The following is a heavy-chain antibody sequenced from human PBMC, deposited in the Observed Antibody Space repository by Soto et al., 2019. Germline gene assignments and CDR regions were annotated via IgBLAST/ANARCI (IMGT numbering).Heavy chain of an antibody. D-gene: IGHD3-22*01. CDR1: GGSISSGDYY. V-gene: IGHV4-30-4*01. CDR2: IYYSGST. J-gene: IGHJ4*02. Sequence: SETLSLTCTVSGGSISSGDYYWSWIRQPPGKGLEWIGYIYYSGSTYYNPSLKSRVTISVDTSKNQFSLKLSSVTAADTAVYYCARRYYYDSSGYLYYFDYWGQGTLVTVSS. CDR3: ARRYYYDSSGYLYYFDY.